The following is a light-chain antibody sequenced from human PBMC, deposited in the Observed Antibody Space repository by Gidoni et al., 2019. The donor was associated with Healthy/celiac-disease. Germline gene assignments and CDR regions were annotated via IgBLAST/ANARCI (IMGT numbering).Light chain of an antibody. Sequence: VIWMTQSPSLLSASTGDRVIISCRMSQGISSYLDWYQQKPGKAPELLIYAASTLQSGVPSRFSGSGSGTDFTLTISCLQSEDFATYYCQQYYSFPFTFGGGTKVEIK. J-gene: IGKJ4*01. V-gene: IGKV1D-8*04. CDR3: QQYYSFPFT. CDR2: AAS. CDR1: QGISSY.